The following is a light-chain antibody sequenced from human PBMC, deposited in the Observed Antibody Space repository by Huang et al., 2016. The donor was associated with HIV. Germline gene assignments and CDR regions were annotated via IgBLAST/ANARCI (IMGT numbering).Light chain of an antibody. Sequence: EIVMTQSPATLSVSPGERVTLSCRANRSVSTNLAWYQLRPGQAPRLLIYGSSTRAPGIPARFSGSGSGTDFSLTISSLQSEDFALYYCHQYNNWRLSFGGGTRVDI. CDR3: HQYNNWRLS. V-gene: IGKV3-15*01. J-gene: IGKJ4*01. CDR1: RSVSTN. CDR2: GSS.